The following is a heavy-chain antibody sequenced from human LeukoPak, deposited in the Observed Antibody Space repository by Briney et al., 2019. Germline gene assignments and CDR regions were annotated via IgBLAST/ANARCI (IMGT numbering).Heavy chain of an antibody. CDR3: ARGHSSKAAASWGYLDT. V-gene: IGHV1-2*02. CDR2: INPNTGGT. Sequence: ASVKVSCKASEYSFTAFYLHWVRQVPGQGLEWMGWINPNTGGTNYAQKFQGRVTVTRDTSITTVYMDVTSLTSDDTAVYYCARGHSSKAAASWGYLDTWGQGTRVTVSS. CDR1: EYSFTAFY. J-gene: IGHJ5*02. D-gene: IGHD6-13*01.